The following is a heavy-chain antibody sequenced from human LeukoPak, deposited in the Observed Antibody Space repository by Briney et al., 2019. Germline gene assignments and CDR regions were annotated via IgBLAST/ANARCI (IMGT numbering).Heavy chain of an antibody. Sequence: PSETLSLTCTVPGGSISSHYWSWIPQPPRKGLGWIGYIYYSGSTNYNPSLKSRVTISVDTSKNQFSLKLSSVTAADTDVYYCARGGRVGSGWYYVDYWGQGTLVTVSS. CDR1: GGSISSHY. V-gene: IGHV4-59*11. CDR3: ARGGRVGSGWYYVDY. D-gene: IGHD6-19*01. J-gene: IGHJ4*02. CDR2: IYYSGST.